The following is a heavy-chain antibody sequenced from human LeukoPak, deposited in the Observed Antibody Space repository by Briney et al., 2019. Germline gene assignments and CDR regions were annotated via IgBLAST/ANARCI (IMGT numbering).Heavy chain of an antibody. D-gene: IGHD6-19*01. CDR1: GYTFTSYG. Sequence: ASVKVSCKASGYTFTSYGISWVRQAPGQGLEWMGWISAYNGNTNYAQKLQGRVTMTTDTSTSTAYMELRSLRSDDTAVYYCAKDPYSSPYYGPGYLGQGTLVTVSS. CDR3: AKDPYSSPYYGPGY. V-gene: IGHV1-18*01. CDR2: ISAYNGNT. J-gene: IGHJ4*02.